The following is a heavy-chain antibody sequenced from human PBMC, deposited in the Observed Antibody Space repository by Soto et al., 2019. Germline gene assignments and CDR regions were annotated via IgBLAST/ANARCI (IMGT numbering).Heavy chain of an antibody. Sequence: QVQLQESGPGLVKPSQTLSLTCTVSGGSIISGGYYWTWIRQLPGRGLEWIGHTYYSGSTYSNPSLKGRVTMSLTASENQFSLKLTSVTAADTAVYYCARAPTFGGVVALDYWGQGTLVTVSS. CDR1: GGSIISGGYY. J-gene: IGHJ4*02. CDR3: ARAPTFGGVVALDY. D-gene: IGHD3-16*02. CDR2: TYYSGST. V-gene: IGHV4-31*03.